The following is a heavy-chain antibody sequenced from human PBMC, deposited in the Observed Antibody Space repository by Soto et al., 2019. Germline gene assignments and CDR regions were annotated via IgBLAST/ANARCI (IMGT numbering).Heavy chain of an antibody. V-gene: IGHV3-23*01. J-gene: IGHJ3*02. D-gene: IGHD5-18*01. Sequence: GGSLRLSCAASGFTFSSYAMSWVRQAPGKGLEWVSTISVSGAITYYADSVKGRFTISRDNSKSTLYLQMNSLRAEDTAVYSCAKDTSGDTAFPIWGQGTMVTVS. CDR2: ISVSGAIT. CDR1: GFTFSSYA. CDR3: AKDTSGDTAFPI.